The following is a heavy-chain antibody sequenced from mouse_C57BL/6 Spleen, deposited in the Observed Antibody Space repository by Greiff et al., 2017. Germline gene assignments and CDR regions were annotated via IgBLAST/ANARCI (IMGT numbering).Heavy chain of an antibody. CDR1: GYSITSGYY. Sequence: EVQRVESGPGLVKPSQSLSLTCSVTGYSITSGYYWNWIRQFPGNKLEWMGYISYDGSNNYNPSLKNRISITRDTSKNQFFLKLNSVTTEDTATYYCARERSYEAYWGQGTLVTVSA. V-gene: IGHV3-6*01. CDR3: ARERSYEAY. D-gene: IGHD2-3*01. J-gene: IGHJ3*01. CDR2: ISYDGSN.